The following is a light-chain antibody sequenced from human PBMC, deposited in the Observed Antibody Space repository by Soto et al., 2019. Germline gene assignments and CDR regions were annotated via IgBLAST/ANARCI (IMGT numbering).Light chain of an antibody. Sequence: QSALTQPASVSGSPGQSITISCTGTSSDVGGYNYVSWYQQHPGKAPKLMIYEVSNRPSGVSNRFSGSKSGNTASLTISGIQVEDEADYYCSSYTSSSTRVFGGGTQLTVL. V-gene: IGLV2-14*01. J-gene: IGLJ3*02. CDR3: SSYTSSSTRV. CDR2: EVS. CDR1: SSDVGGYNY.